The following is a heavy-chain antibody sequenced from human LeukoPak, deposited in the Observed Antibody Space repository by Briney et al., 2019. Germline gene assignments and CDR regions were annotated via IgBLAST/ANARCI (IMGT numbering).Heavy chain of an antibody. V-gene: IGHV1-69*01. CDR2: IIPIFGTA. CDR1: GGTFSSYA. Sequence: SVKVSCKASGGTFSSYAISWVRQAPGQGLEWMGGIIPIFGTANYAQKFQGRVTITADESTSTAYMELGSLRSEDTAVYYCATTPSHAYYYGSGSYYYWGQGTLVTVSS. CDR3: ATTPSHAYYYGSGSYYY. D-gene: IGHD3-10*01. J-gene: IGHJ4*02.